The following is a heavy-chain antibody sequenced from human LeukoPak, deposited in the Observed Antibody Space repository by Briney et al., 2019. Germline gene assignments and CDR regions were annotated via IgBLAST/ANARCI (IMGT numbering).Heavy chain of an antibody. CDR2: IIPIFGTA. CDR3: ARPDYYGSGSYPFDY. Sequence: SVKVSCKASGGTFSSYAISWVRQAPGQGLEWMGRIIPIFGTANYAQKFQGRVTITADKSTSTAYMELSSLRSEDTAVYYRARPDYYGSGSYPFDYWGQGTLVTVSS. D-gene: IGHD3-10*01. CDR1: GGTFSSYA. J-gene: IGHJ4*02. V-gene: IGHV1-69*06.